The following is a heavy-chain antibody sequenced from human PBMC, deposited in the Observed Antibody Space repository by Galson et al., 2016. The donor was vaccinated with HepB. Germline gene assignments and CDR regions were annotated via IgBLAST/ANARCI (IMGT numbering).Heavy chain of an antibody. CDR1: GSSMTSSTW. Sequence: SETLSLTCSVSGSSMTSSTWWRWLRQAPGKRIEWIGEVYHGGSTNYSPSFKSRVSISVDRSKNQHSLRLSSVTAADTAVYYCAGDGNCGGDCYLATWGLGTLVTVSS. CDR3: AGDGNCGGDCYLAT. V-gene: IGHV4-4*02. J-gene: IGHJ5*02. D-gene: IGHD2-21*01. CDR2: VYHGGST.